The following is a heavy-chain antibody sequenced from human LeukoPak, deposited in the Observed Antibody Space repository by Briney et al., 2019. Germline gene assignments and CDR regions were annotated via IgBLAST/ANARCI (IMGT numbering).Heavy chain of an antibody. CDR3: AKGEWAFSYYDFWSGYHSTSFDY. V-gene: IGHV3-30*18. CDR2: ISYDGSNK. Sequence: GSLRLSCAASGFTFSSYGMHWVRQAPGKGLEWVAVISYDGSNKYYADSVKGRFTISRDNSKNTLYLQMNSLRAEDTAVYYCAKGEWAFSYYDFWSGYHSTSFDYWGQGTLVTVSS. J-gene: IGHJ4*02. D-gene: IGHD3-3*01. CDR1: GFTFSSYG.